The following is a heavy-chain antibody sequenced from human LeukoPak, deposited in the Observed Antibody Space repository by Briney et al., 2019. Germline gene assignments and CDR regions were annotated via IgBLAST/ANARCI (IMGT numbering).Heavy chain of an antibody. V-gene: IGHV3-48*01. J-gene: IGHJ3*01. CDR2: ISDGSSTI. Sequence: GGSLRLSCAASGFTFSNYNLNWVRQAPGKGLEWVSYISDGSSTIYYADSVRGRFTISRDNAKNSLYLQMNSLRAEDTAVYYCAGDGSQALWGQGTMVTVSS. CDR1: GFTFSNYN. CDR3: AGDGSQAL.